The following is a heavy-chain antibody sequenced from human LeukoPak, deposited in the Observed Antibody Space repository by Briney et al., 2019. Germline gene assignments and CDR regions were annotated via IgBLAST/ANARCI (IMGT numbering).Heavy chain of an antibody. CDR1: GFTFSSYA. V-gene: IGHV3-30*04. Sequence: PGGSLRLSCAASGFTFSSYAMHWVRQAPGKEREWVAVISYDGSNKYYTDSVKGRFTISRDNSKNTLYLQMNSLRAEDTAVYYCAREVQTTISDHDAFDIWGQGTMVTVSS. CDR2: ISYDGSNK. D-gene: IGHD3-9*01. J-gene: IGHJ3*02. CDR3: AREVQTTISDHDAFDI.